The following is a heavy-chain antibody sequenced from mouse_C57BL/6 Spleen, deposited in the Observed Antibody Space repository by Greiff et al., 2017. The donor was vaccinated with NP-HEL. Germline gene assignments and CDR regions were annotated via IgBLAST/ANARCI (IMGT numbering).Heavy chain of an antibody. CDR3: ALFITTVYFDY. V-gene: IGHV1-81*01. J-gene: IGHJ2*01. CDR1: GYTFTSYG. D-gene: IGHD1-1*01. CDR2: IYPRSGNT. Sequence: VKLMESGAELARPGASVKLSCKASGYTFTSYGISWVKQRTGQGLEWIGEIYPRSGNTYYNEKFKGKATLTADKSSSTAYMELRSLTSEDSAVYFCALFITTVYFDYWGQGTTLTVSS.